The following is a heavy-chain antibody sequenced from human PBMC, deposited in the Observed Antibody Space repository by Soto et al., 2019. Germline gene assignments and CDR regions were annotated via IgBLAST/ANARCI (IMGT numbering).Heavy chain of an antibody. Sequence: GGSLRLSCAASGFTFSNYSMNWVRQAPGKGLEWISYISTTSSSIYYADSVKGRFTISRDNAKNSLFLQMNSLRDEDTAVYYCARKGVAFDYWGQGALVTVSS. V-gene: IGHV3-48*02. CDR1: GFTFSNYS. CDR3: ARKGVAFDY. D-gene: IGHD3-3*01. J-gene: IGHJ4*02. CDR2: ISTTSSSI.